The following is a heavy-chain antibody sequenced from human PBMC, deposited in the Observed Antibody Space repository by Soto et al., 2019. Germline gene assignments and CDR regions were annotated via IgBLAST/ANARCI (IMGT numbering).Heavy chain of an antibody. CDR2: ISAYNGDT. V-gene: IGHV1-18*01. Sequence: QVQLVQSGPEVKKPGASVKVSCKASGYTFNSKAISWVRQAPGQGLEWMGWISAYNGDTNYAQKFQGRVTMTTDTSTSTAYMELRSLRSDDTAVYYCAREALAPRYNYQGMDVWGQGTAVTVSS. CDR1: GYTFNSKA. CDR3: AREALAPRYNYQGMDV. D-gene: IGHD1-1*01. J-gene: IGHJ6*02.